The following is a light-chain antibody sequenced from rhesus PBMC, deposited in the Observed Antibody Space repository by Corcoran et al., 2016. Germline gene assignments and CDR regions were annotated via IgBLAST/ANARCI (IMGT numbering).Light chain of an antibody. CDR2: AAS. CDR1: QGISSS. Sequence: DILMTQSPSSLSASVGDTVTITCRASQGISSSLNWFQQKPGKAPKLLIYAASSLATGVPSRFSGSGSGTDFTLTISSLQPEDFAVYYCLQHNSYPLTFGGGTKVELK. J-gene: IGKJ4*01. CDR3: LQHNSYPLT. V-gene: IGKV1-28*03.